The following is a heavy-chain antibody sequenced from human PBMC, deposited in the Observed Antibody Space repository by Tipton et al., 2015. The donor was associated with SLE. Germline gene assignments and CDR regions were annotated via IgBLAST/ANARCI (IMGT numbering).Heavy chain of an antibody. D-gene: IGHD1-1*01. CDR3: AREGVPRTRGFDY. Sequence: TLSLTCTVSGGSISSYYWSWIRQPPGKGLEWIGYIYYSWSTNYNPSLKSRVTISVDTSKNQFSLKLSSVTAADTAVYYCAREGVPRTRGFDYWGQGTLVTVSS. J-gene: IGHJ4*02. V-gene: IGHV4-59*12. CDR2: IYYSWST. CDR1: GGSISSYY.